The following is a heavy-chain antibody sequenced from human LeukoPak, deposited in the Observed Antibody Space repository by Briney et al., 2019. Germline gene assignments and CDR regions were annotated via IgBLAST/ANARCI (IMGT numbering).Heavy chain of an antibody. V-gene: IGHV3-23*01. CDR1: GFTFTNYA. CDR3: ARPSTYYYDSSGYYEY. D-gene: IGHD3-22*01. CDR2: ISGSGGST. J-gene: IGHJ4*02. Sequence: PGGSLRLSCAASGFTFTNYAMIWVRQAPGKGLEWVSAISGSGGSTYYADSVKGRFTISGDNSKNTLFLQVNSLRAEDTAVYYCARPSTYYYDSSGYYEYWGQGTLVTVSS.